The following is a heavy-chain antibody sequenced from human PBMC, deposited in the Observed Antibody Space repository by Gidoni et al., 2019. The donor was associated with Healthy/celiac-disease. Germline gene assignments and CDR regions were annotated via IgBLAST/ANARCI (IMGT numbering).Heavy chain of an antibody. V-gene: IGHV4-39*01. CDR3: ARQYKQLVLNWFDP. J-gene: IGHJ5*02. CDR1: GGSISSSSYY. CDR2: IYYSGST. Sequence: QLQLQESGPGLVKPSETLSLTCTVPGGSISSSSYYWGWIRQPPGKGLEWIGSIYYSGSTYYNPSLKSRVTISVDTSKNQFSLKLSSVTAADTAVYYCARQYKQLVLNWFDPWGQGTLVTVSS. D-gene: IGHD6-6*01.